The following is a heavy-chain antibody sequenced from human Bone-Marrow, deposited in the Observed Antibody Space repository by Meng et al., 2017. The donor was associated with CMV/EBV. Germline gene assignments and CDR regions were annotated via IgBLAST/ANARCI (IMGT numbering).Heavy chain of an antibody. J-gene: IGHJ4*02. CDR3: ARHADVVVPATLFDY. D-gene: IGHD2-2*01. Sequence: GSLRLSCTVSGGSISSSSYYWSWIRQPPGKGLEWIGSIYYSGSTYYNPSLKSRVTISVDTSKNQFSLKLSSVTAADTAVYYCARHADVVVPATLFDYWGQGTLVTVSS. CDR1: GGSISSSSYY. CDR2: IYYSGST. V-gene: IGHV4-39*01.